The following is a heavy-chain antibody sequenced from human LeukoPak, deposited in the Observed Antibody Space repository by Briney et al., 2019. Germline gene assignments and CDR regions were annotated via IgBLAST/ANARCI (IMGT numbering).Heavy chain of an antibody. V-gene: IGHV5-51*01. D-gene: IGHD6-13*01. CDR2: IYPGDSDT. CDR3: ARHRVVSSSFDY. Sequence: GESLKISCKGSGYSFTNSWIGWVRQMPGKGLEWMGIIYPGDSDTRYSPSFQGQVTISADKSISTAYLQWSSLEASDTAMYYCARHRVVSSSFDYWGQGTLVTVSS. CDR1: GYSFTNSW. J-gene: IGHJ4*02.